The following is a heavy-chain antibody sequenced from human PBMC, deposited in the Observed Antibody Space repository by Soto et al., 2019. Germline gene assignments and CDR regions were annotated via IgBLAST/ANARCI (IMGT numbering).Heavy chain of an antibody. CDR1: GFTFGDYA. V-gene: IGHV3-49*03. CDR2: IRSKAYGGTT. Sequence: GGSLRLSCTASGFTFGDYAMSWFHQAPGKGLEWVGFIRSKAYGGTTEYAASVKGRFTISRDDSKSIAYLQMNSLKTEDTAVYYCTRDYYGSGSSPAFDYWGQGTLVTVSS. D-gene: IGHD3-10*01. CDR3: TRDYYGSGSSPAFDY. J-gene: IGHJ4*02.